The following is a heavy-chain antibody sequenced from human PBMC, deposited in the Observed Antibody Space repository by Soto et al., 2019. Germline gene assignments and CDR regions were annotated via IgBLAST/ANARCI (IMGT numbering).Heavy chain of an antibody. CDR2: IHSDVSST. J-gene: IGHJ6*02. Sequence: EVQLVESGGGLVQPGGSLRLSCAAAGSSFSRYWMHWVRQAPGKGLVWVSRIHSDVSSTSYADSVKGRFTISRDNAKNTVYLQMNSMRAEDTAVYYCARGSVGASGCGMDVWGQGTTVTVSS. D-gene: IGHD1-26*01. CDR1: GSSFSRYW. V-gene: IGHV3-74*01. CDR3: ARGSVGASGCGMDV.